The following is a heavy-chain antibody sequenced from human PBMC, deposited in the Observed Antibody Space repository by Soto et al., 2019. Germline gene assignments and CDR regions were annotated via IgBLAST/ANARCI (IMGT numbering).Heavy chain of an antibody. CDR1: GFTFSNYA. CDR3: ARRRSGWYFDY. D-gene: IGHD6-19*01. V-gene: IGHV3-23*01. J-gene: IGHJ4*02. CDR2: ISGSGGST. Sequence: EVQLLESGGGLVQPGGSLRLSCAAPGFTFSNYAMNWVRQAPGKGLEWVSVISGSGGSTYYADSVKGRFTISRDNSKNTLYLQMNSLRGEDKAVYYCARRRSGWYFDYWGKGTLVNVSS.